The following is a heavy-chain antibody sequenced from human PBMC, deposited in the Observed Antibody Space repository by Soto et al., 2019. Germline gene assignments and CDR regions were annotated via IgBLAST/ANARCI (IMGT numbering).Heavy chain of an antibody. Sequence: PSETLSLTCTVSGGSVSSGSYYWSWIRQPPGKGLEWIGYIYYSGSTNYNPSLKSRVTISVDTSKNQFSLKLSSVTAADTAVYYCARTPGYSYGLPDDNFDYWGQGTLVTVSS. J-gene: IGHJ4*02. CDR2: IYYSGST. V-gene: IGHV4-61*01. CDR1: GGSVSSGSYY. CDR3: ARTPGYSYGLPDDNFDY. D-gene: IGHD5-18*01.